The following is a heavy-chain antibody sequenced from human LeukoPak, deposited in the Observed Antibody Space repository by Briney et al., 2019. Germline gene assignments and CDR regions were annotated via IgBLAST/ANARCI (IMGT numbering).Heavy chain of an antibody. D-gene: IGHD2-2*02. CDR3: ARGADCSSTSCYTEDYFDY. J-gene: IGHJ4*02. Sequence: SETLSLTCTVSGGSISSYYWSWIRQPPGKGLEWIGYIYYSGSTNYNPSLKSRVTISVDTSKNQFSLKLSSVTAADTAVYYCARGADCSSTSCYTEDYFDYWGQGTLVTVSS. CDR1: GGSISSYY. V-gene: IGHV4-59*01. CDR2: IYYSGST.